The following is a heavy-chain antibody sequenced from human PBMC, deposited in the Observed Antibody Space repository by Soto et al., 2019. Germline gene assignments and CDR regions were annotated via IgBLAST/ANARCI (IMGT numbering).Heavy chain of an antibody. J-gene: IGHJ4*02. CDR1: GGSISSSSYY. CDR2: IYYSGST. Sequence: QLQLQESGPGLVKPSETLSLTCTVSGGSISSSSYYWGWIRQPPGKGLEWIGSIYYSGSTYYNPSLKSRVTISVDTSKNQFSLKLSSVTAADTAVYYCARHLRTKWLFDYWGQGTLVTVSS. CDR3: ARHLRTKWLFDY. V-gene: IGHV4-39*01. D-gene: IGHD6-19*01.